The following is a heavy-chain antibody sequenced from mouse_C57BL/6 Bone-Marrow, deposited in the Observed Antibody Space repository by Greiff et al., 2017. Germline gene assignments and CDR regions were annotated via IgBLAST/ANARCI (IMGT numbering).Heavy chain of an antibody. V-gene: IGHV1-19*01. CDR1: GYTFTDYY. Sequence: EVQLQQSGPVLVKPGASVKMSCKASGYTFTDYYMNWVKQSHGKSLEWIGVINPYNGGTSYNQKFKGKATLTVDKSSSTAYMELNSLTSEDSAVYYCARSSKLLLPLWYFDVWGTGTTVTVSS. D-gene: IGHD1-1*01. J-gene: IGHJ1*03. CDR3: ARSSKLLLPLWYFDV. CDR2: INPYNGGT.